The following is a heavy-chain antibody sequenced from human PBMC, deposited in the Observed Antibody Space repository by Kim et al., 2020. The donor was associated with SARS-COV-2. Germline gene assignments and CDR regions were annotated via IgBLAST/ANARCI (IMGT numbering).Heavy chain of an antibody. J-gene: IGHJ5*02. CDR3: AGVTNNWFDP. D-gene: IGHD2-21*02. CDR1: GYSISSDNH. Sequence: SETLSLTCTVSGYSISSDNHCGWIRQPPGKGLEWIASIYHSGSTHYNPSLKSRLTISVDTSKNQFSLKLSTVTAADTAVYYCAGVTNNWFDPWGQGTLVTVSS. CDR2: IYHSGST. V-gene: IGHV4-38-2*02.